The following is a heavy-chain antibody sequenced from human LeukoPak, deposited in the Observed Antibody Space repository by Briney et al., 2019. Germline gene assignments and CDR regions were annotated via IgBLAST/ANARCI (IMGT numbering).Heavy chain of an antibody. CDR2: IIPIFGTA. V-gene: IGHV1-69*13. J-gene: IGHJ4*02. D-gene: IGHD4-17*01. Sequence: SVKVSCKASGGTFSSYAISWVRQAPGQGGEWMGGIIPIFGTANYARKFQGRVTITADESTSTAYMELSSLRSEDTAVYYCARVLIFLLGTLTVYFDYWGQGTLVTVSS. CDR3: ARVLIFLLGTLTVYFDY. CDR1: GGTFSSYA.